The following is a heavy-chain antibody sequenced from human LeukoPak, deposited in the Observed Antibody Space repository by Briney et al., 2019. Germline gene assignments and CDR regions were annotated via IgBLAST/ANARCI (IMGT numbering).Heavy chain of an antibody. CDR1: SGSISSSSYY. D-gene: IGHD5-18*01. Sequence: SETLSLTCTVSSGSISSSSYYWGWIRQPPGKGLEWIGSIYYSGSTYYNPSLKSRVTISVDTSKNQFSLKLSSVTAADTAVYYCASGGRGYSYGYLPFDYWGQGTLVTVSS. CDR3: ASGGRGYSYGYLPFDY. J-gene: IGHJ4*02. CDR2: IYYSGST. V-gene: IGHV4-39*01.